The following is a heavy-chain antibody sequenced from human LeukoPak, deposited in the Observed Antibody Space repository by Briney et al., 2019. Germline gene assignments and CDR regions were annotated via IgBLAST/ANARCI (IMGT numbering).Heavy chain of an antibody. V-gene: IGHV3-23*01. D-gene: IGHD3-10*01. CDR3: AKDPPYYGSGIPSYFDC. CDR2: ISGSGGST. Sequence: GGSLRLFCSASGFTFSSYAMSWVRQAPGKGLEWVSAISGSGGSTYYADSVKGRFTISRDNSKNTLYLLMNSLRAEDTAVYYCAKDPPYYGSGIPSYFDCWGQGTLVTVSS. CDR1: GFTFSSYA. J-gene: IGHJ4*02.